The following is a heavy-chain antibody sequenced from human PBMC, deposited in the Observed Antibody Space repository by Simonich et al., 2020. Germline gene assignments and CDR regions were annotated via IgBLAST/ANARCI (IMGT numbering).Heavy chain of an antibody. V-gene: IGHV4-34*01. CDR3: ARHLQLGPFDY. Sequence: QVQLQQWGAGLLKPSETLSLTCAVYGGSFSGYYWSWIRQPQGKGLEWMGESNQSGSTNYNPSLKSRVTISVDTSKNQFSLKLSSVTAADTAVYYCARHLQLGPFDYWGQGTLVTVSS. CDR1: GGSFSGYY. D-gene: IGHD1-1*01. J-gene: IGHJ4*02. CDR2: SNQSGST.